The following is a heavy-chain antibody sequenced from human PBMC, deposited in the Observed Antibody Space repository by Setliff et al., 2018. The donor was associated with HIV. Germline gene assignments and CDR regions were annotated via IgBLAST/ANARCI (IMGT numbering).Heavy chain of an antibody. J-gene: IGHJ5*02. CDR1: EFSVSSNT. Sequence: QLGGPLRLSCAGSEFSVSSNTMSWIRQAPGKGPEWVSLIYSGGGTYYADSVKGRFTISRDSSRNTLYLQLTSLRVEDTAVYHCAGGSGSYPKPFDPWGQGTLVTVSS. D-gene: IGHD3-10*01. CDR3: AGGSGSYPKPFDP. CDR2: IYSGGGT. V-gene: IGHV3-66*01.